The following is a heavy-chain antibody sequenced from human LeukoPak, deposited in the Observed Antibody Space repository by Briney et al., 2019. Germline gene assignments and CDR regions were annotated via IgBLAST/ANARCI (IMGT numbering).Heavy chain of an antibody. V-gene: IGHV3-23*01. J-gene: IGHJ4*02. CDR2: IIGSGGST. D-gene: IGHD1-26*01. CDR3: AKRELFGQVGYFDY. Sequence: GGSLRLSCAASGFTFSSYAMSWVRQAPGKGLEWVSAIIGSGGSTYYADSVKGRFTISRDNSKNTLYLQMNSLRAEDTAVYYCAKRELFGQVGYFDYWGQGTLVTVSS. CDR1: GFTFSSYA.